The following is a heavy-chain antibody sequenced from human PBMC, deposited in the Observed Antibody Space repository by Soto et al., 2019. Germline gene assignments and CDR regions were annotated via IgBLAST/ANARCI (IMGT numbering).Heavy chain of an antibody. V-gene: IGHV3-30-3*01. D-gene: IGHD3-3*01. J-gene: IGHJ4*02. CDR3: ASPELANYDFWIGTNFEY. Sequence: QVHLVESGGGVVQPGRSLRLSCAASGITFSSYAMHWVRQAPGKGLEWVAVISYDGSNKFYADSVKGRFTISRDNSRNTLYLQMNSLRVEDTAVYYCASPELANYDFWIGTNFEYWGQGTLVTVSS. CDR1: GITFSSYA. CDR2: ISYDGSNK.